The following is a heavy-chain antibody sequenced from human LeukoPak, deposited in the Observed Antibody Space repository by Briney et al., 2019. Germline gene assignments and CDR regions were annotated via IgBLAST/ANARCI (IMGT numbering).Heavy chain of an antibody. CDR2: IVVGSGNT. CDR3: AADVIYESD. J-gene: IGHJ4*02. CDR1: GFTISNSA. Sequence: ASVKVSCKASGFTISNSAMQWVRQARGQRLEWIGWIVVGSGNTNYAQKFQERVTITRDMSTSTAYMELSSLRSEDTAVYYCAADVIYESDWGQGTLVTVSS. V-gene: IGHV1-58*02. D-gene: IGHD2/OR15-2a*01.